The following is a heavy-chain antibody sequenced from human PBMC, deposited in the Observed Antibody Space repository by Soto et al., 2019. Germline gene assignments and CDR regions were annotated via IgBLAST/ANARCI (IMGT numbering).Heavy chain of an antibody. V-gene: IGHV3-23*01. Sequence: EVQLLESGGGLVQPGGSLRLSCAASGFTFSSYAMSWVRQAPGKGLEWVSAISGSGGSTYYADSVKGRFTISRDNSKNTLYLQMNSLRAEDTAVYYCAKAPRDIVVVVADTVLGYWGQGTLVTVSS. CDR1: GFTFSSYA. D-gene: IGHD2-15*01. CDR3: AKAPRDIVVVVADTVLGY. CDR2: ISGSGGST. J-gene: IGHJ4*02.